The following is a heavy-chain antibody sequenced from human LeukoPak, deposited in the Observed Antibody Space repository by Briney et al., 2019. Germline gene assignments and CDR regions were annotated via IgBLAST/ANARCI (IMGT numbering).Heavy chain of an antibody. CDR2: IYHSGTF. J-gene: IGHJ5*02. CDR1: GGSIRGSDYY. Sequence: SETLSLTCTVSGGSIRGSDYYWGWIRQPPGKEMEWIGHIYHSGTFYFNPSLTSRVTVSVDTSKNQFSLSLTAVTASDTALYYCTRRPNDVCDAGGCCRNYFDPWGQGILVTVSS. CDR3: TRRPNDVCDAGGCCRNYFDP. D-gene: IGHD2-15*01. V-gene: IGHV4-39*01.